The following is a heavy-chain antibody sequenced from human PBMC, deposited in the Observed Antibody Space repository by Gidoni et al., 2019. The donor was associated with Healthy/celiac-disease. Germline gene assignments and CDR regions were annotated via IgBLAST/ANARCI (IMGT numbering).Heavy chain of an antibody. V-gene: IGHV3-66*01. CDR1: GFTVSSNY. J-gene: IGHJ4*02. CDR2: IYSGGST. CDR3: ARELDGSGSYYNDY. Sequence: EVQLVESGGGLVQPGGSLRLSCAASGFTVSSNYMSWVRQAPGKGLEWVSVIYSGGSTYYADSVKGRFTISRDNSKNTLYLQMNSLRAEDTAVYYCARELDGSGSYYNDYWGQGTLVTVSS. D-gene: IGHD3-10*01.